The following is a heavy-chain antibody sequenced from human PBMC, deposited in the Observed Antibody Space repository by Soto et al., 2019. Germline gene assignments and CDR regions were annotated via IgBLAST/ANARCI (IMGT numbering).Heavy chain of an antibody. V-gene: IGHV1-18*01. D-gene: IGHD6-19*01. CDR2: VSAYNGNT. J-gene: IGHJ5*02. CDR3: AIFLPGIAVAGTKDNWFDP. Sequence: ASVKVSCKASGYTFTSYGISWVRQAPGQGLEWMGWVSAYNGNTNYAQKLQGRVTMTTDTSTSTAYMELRSLRSDDTAVYYCAIFLPGIAVAGTKDNWFDPWGQGTLVTVYS. CDR1: GYTFTSYG.